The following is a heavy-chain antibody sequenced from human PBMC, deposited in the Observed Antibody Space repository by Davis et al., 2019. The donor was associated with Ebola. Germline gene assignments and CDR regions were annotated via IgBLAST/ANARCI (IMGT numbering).Heavy chain of an antibody. CDR3: ARDNSSWLFED. CDR1: GLTFSDYW. J-gene: IGHJ4*02. D-gene: IGHD6-13*01. CDR2: ISSDGSNK. Sequence: PGGSLRLSCAASGLTFSDYWMSWVRQAPGKGLEWVAVISSDGSNKYYADSVKGRFTISRDNSKYTLYLQMNSLRAEDTALYYCARDNSSWLFEDWGQGSLVTVSS. V-gene: IGHV3-30*03.